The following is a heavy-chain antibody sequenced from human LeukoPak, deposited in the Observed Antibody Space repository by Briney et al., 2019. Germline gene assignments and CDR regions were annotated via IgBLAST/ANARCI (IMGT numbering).Heavy chain of an antibody. CDR1: GYTFTGYY. CDR2: ISAYNGNT. J-gene: IGHJ4*02. V-gene: IGHV1-18*04. CDR3: ARVPGFIAVAGMDY. Sequence: ASVKVSCKASGYTFTGYYMHWVRQAPGQGLEWMGWISAYNGNTNYAQKLQGRVTMTTDTSTSTAYMELRSLRSDDTAVYYCARVPGFIAVAGMDYWGQGTLVTVSS. D-gene: IGHD6-19*01.